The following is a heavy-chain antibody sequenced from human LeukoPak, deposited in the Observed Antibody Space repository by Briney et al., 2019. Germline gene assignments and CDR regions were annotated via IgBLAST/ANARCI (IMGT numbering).Heavy chain of an antibody. CDR1: GGSISSGSYY. Sequence: SQTLSLTCTVSGGSISSGSYYWSWIRQPAGKGLEWIGRIYTSGSTNYNPSLKSRVTISVDTSKNQFSLKLSSVTAADTAVYYCARDSDHNFWSGYYLDYWGQGTLVTVS. D-gene: IGHD3-3*01. CDR3: ARDSDHNFWSGYYLDY. CDR2: IYTSGST. V-gene: IGHV4-61*02. J-gene: IGHJ4*02.